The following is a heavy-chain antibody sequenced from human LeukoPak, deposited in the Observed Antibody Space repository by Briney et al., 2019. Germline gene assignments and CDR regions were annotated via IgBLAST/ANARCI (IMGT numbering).Heavy chain of an antibody. J-gene: IGHJ5*02. D-gene: IGHD3-3*01. V-gene: IGHV1-8*01. Sequence: ASVKVSCKASGYTFTSYDINWVRQATGQGLEWMGWMNPNSGNTGYAQKFQGRVTTTRNTSISTAYMELSSLRSEDTAVYYCARGFGVVTMVGGNWFDPWGQGTLVTVSS. CDR2: MNPNSGNT. CDR3: ARGFGVVTMVGGNWFDP. CDR1: GYTFTSYD.